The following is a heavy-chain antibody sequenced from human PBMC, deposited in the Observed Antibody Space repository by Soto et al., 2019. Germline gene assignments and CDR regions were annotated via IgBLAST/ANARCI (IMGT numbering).Heavy chain of an antibody. Sequence: QLVESGGGLVQPGGSLKLSGAGAGFTFSDYGIHWVRQASGKGLEWVGRIRGKSHNYATEYAASLQGRFTISRDDSQKTAFRHMYSRKSADTAVYYWTRLAGVRVDSSAVRYYYGRDVWGQGTTVTVAS. CDR3: TRLAGVRVDSSAVRYYYGRDV. CDR1: GFTFSDYG. CDR2: IRGKSHNYAT. V-gene: IGHV3-73*02. D-gene: IGHD3-10*01. J-gene: IGHJ6*02.